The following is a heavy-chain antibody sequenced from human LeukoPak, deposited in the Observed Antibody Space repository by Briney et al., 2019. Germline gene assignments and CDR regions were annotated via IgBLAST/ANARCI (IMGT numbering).Heavy chain of an antibody. D-gene: IGHD3-10*01. CDR2: INHSGST. CDR3: ARGPDSGSHFAWFDP. J-gene: IGHJ5*02. Sequence: SETLSLTCAVYGGSVSGFYWSWVRQPPGKGLEWIGEINHSGSTHYNPSFESRVTILVDTSRNQFSLKLTSVTAADTAVHYCARGPDSGSHFAWFDPWGQGTLVTVSS. CDR1: GGSVSGFY. V-gene: IGHV4-34*01.